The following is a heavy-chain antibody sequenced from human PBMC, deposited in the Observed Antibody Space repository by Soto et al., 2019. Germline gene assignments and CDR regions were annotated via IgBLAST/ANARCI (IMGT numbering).Heavy chain of an antibody. CDR1: GFTFCNAW. D-gene: IGHD5-12*01. CDR2: IKSKTDGGTT. Sequence: GGSLRLSCAASGFTFCNAWMSWVRQAPGKGLEWVGRIKSKTDGGTTDYAAPVKGRFTISRDDSKNTLYLQMNSLKTEDTAVYYCTTDIVATITPLDYWGQGTLVTVSS. J-gene: IGHJ4*02. CDR3: TTDIVATITPLDY. V-gene: IGHV3-15*01.